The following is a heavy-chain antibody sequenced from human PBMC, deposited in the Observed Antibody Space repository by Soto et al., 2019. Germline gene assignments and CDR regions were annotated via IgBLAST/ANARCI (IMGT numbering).Heavy chain of an antibody. CDR2: IDTSDSYT. CDR1: GYSFTSYW. J-gene: IGHJ5*02. Sequence: GSPKISCQGSGYSFTSYWISWVCQMPGKGLEWMGRIDTSDSYTNYSPSFPGHVTISADKSISTAYLQWSSLKASDTARYCCARGSVYCGVLNWFDPWGQGTLVTVSS. CDR3: ARGSVYCGVLNWFDP. V-gene: IGHV5-10-1*01. D-gene: IGHD3-16*02.